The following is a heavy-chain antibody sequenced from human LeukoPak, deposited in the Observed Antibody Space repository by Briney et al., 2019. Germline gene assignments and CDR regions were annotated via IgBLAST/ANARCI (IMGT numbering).Heavy chain of an antibody. V-gene: IGHV4-38-2*02. Sequence: SETLSLTCTVSGYSISSGYYWGWIRQPPGKGLEWIGSFYYSGSTYYNPSLKSRVTISVDTSKNQFSLKLSSVTAADTAVYYCARETSQKGAHYMDVWGKGTTVTISS. CDR2: FYYSGST. CDR1: GYSISSGYY. J-gene: IGHJ6*03. D-gene: IGHD3-16*01. CDR3: ARETSQKGAHYMDV.